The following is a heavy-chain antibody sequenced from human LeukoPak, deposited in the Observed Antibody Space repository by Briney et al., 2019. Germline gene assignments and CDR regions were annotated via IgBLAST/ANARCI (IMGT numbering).Heavy chain of an antibody. CDR3: AQGYLSGSYPN. D-gene: IGHD6-19*01. CDR1: GFSVGSSG. Sequence: GGSLRLSCAVSGFSVGSSGMSWVRQAPGKGPEWISAISLDGETTYYADSVKGRFFISRDSSRNTLYLQLSSLRVEDTAVYYCAQGYLSGSYPNWGQGSLVSVSS. J-gene: IGHJ4*02. V-gene: IGHV3-23*01. CDR2: ISLDGETT.